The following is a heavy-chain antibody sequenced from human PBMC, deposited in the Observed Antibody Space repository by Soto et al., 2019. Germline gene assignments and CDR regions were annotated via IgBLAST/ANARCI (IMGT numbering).Heavy chain of an antibody. CDR1: GFTFSTYS. J-gene: IGHJ4*02. D-gene: IGHD3-10*01. CDR2: ISSSSGHI. Sequence: GGSLRLSCAASGFTFSTYSMNWVRQAPGKGLEWVSSISSSSGHIYYAESVKGRFTISRDNAKNSLYLQMNSLRAEDTAVYYCARDLGRVRGVAEFDCWGQGTLVTVSS. CDR3: ARDLGRVRGVAEFDC. V-gene: IGHV3-21*01.